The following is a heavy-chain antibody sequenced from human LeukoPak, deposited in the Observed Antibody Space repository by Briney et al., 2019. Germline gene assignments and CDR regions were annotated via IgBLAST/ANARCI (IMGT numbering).Heavy chain of an antibody. CDR3: AKSKEDCCGPFDP. V-gene: IGHV3-23*01. Sequence: PGGTLRLSCAASGFTFSSYAMSWVRQAPGKGLEWVSAISSSATTYYADSVRGRFIISRDNSKNTLYLQMSSLRAEDTAVYYCAKSKEDCCGPFDPWGQGTLVTVSS. CDR2: ISSSATT. CDR1: GFTFSSYA. D-gene: IGHD2-15*01. J-gene: IGHJ5*02.